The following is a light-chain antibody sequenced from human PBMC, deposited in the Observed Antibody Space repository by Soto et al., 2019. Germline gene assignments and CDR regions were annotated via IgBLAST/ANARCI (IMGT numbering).Light chain of an antibody. J-gene: IGKJ1*01. Sequence: EIVLTQSPATLSLSPGERATLSCRASQSVRNYLAWYQQKPGQAPRLLIYDASNRATGIPGRFSGSGSGTDFTLTIRSLEPEDIAVYYCQQRSNWPWTFGQGTKVEIK. CDR3: QQRSNWPWT. CDR1: QSVRNY. CDR2: DAS. V-gene: IGKV3-11*01.